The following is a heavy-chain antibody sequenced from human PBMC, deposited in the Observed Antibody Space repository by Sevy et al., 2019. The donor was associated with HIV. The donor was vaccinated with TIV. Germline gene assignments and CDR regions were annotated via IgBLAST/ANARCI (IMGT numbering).Heavy chain of an antibody. J-gene: IGHJ3*02. CDR3: ARLYPDGIAVQAFDI. CDR2: FIPIFGTT. Sequence: ASVKVSCKASGGTFSSYGISWVRQAPGQGLEWMGGFIPIFGTTNYAQKFQGRVTITADESTSTAYMELSSLRSEDTAVYYCARLYPDGIAVQAFDIWGQGTMVTVSS. D-gene: IGHD1-1*01. V-gene: IGHV1-69*13. CDR1: GGTFSSYG.